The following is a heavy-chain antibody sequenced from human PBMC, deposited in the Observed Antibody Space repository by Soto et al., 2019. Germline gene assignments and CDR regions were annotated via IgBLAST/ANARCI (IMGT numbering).Heavy chain of an antibody. V-gene: IGHV4-59*01. J-gene: IGHJ5*02. Sequence: SETLSLTCTVSGGSISSYYWSWIRQPPGKGLEWIGYIYYIGSTNYNPSLKSRVTISVDTSKNQFSRKLSSGTAPVTAVYHCWRTLDTDGPRFDHWGQGTLVTVSS. CDR1: GGSISSYY. CDR3: WRTLDTDGPRFDH. CDR2: IYYIGST.